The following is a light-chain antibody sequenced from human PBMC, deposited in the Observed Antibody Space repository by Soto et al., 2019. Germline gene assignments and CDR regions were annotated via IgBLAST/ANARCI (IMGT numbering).Light chain of an antibody. CDR1: QSVSSN. J-gene: IGKJ1*01. CDR2: GAS. CDR3: QQYNNWPGT. V-gene: IGKV3-15*01. Sequence: EVVMTQSPCALSVSPGEGSTLSCMASQSVSSNLAWYQQKPGQAPRLLIYGASTRATGIPARFSGSGSGTEFTLTISSLQSEDFAVYYCQQYNNWPGTFGQGTKVDIK.